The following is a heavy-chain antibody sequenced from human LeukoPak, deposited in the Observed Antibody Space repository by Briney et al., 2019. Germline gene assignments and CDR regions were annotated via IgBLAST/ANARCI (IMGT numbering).Heavy chain of an antibody. V-gene: IGHV4-59*01. D-gene: IGHD6-13*01. Sequence: SETLSLTCTVSGGSISSYYWSWIRQPPGKGLEWIGYIYYSGSTNYNPSLKSRVTISGDTSKNQFSLKLSSVTAADTAVYYCARPGIAAAGTRAFDIWGQGTMVTVSS. CDR1: GGSISSYY. J-gene: IGHJ3*02. CDR2: IYYSGST. CDR3: ARPGIAAAGTRAFDI.